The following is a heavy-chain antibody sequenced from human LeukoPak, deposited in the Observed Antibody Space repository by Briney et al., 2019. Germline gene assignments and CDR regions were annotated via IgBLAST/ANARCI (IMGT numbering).Heavy chain of an antibody. V-gene: IGHV3-23*03. CDR3: AKGQGFFIVVGPFDY. Sequence: PGGSLRLSCAASGFSFSSYAMSWVRQAPGKGLEWVSVIYTGGGRYYADSVRGRFTISRDTSKNMVFLQMNSLRVEDTAVYYCAKGQGFFIVVGPFDYWGQGTLVTVSS. CDR1: GFSFSSYA. CDR2: IYTGGGR. D-gene: IGHD2-2*01. J-gene: IGHJ4*02.